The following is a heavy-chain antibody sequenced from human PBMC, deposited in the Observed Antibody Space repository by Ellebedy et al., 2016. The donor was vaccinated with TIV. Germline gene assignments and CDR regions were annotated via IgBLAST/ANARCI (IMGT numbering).Heavy chain of an antibody. CDR2: ISDSGGTT. CDR3: ASNGY. J-gene: IGHJ4*02. V-gene: IGHV3-23*01. CDR1: GFTFRNYA. Sequence: GGSLRLXXAASGFTFRNYAMSWVRQTPGKGLQWVSAISDSGGTTDYTDSVKGRFTLSRDNSKNTLYLQMNSLRVEDTAVYYCASNGYWGQGILVTVSS.